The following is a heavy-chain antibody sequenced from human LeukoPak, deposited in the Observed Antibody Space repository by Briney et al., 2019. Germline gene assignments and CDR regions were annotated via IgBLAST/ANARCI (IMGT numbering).Heavy chain of an antibody. J-gene: IGHJ4*02. V-gene: IGHV5-51*01. CDR2: INLGDSES. CDR1: GYSLTNYW. Sequence: PGESLKISCKGSGYSLTNYWLGWVRQMPGKGLEWMGIINLGDSESRYSPPFQGQVTISADKSISTAYLQWSSLKASDTAIYYCARRGYSGSYYFDYWGQGTLVTVSS. D-gene: IGHD1-26*01. CDR3: ARRGYSGSYYFDY.